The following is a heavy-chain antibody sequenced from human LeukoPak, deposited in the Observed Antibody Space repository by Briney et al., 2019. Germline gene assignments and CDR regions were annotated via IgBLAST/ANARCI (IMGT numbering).Heavy chain of an antibody. D-gene: IGHD3-3*01. CDR3: ARTPRPIFGVVKDYFDY. J-gene: IGHJ4*02. CDR1: GFTFSSYG. CDR2: ISYDGSNK. V-gene: IGHV3-30*03. Sequence: GGPLRLSCAASGFTFSSYGMHWVRQAPGKGLEWVAVISYDGSNKYYADSVKGRFTISRDNAKNTLYLQMNSLRAEDTAVYYCARTPRPIFGVVKDYFDYWGQGTLVTVSS.